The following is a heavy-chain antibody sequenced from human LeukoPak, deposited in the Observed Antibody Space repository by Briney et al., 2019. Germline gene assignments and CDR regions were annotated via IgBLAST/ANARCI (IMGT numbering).Heavy chain of an antibody. CDR3: ARWDDNTWFFEN. CDR2: IHYTGRS. J-gene: IGHJ4*02. V-gene: IGHV4-59*08. Sequence: PSDTLPLTCPVSAGSLNNYHWNWIRQPPGKGLAGIAYIHYTGRSYYNPSLESRGTLSVDTSKSQCSLRLSSVTAADTAVYYCARWDDNTWFFENWGQGTLVTVSS. CDR1: AGSLNNYH. D-gene: IGHD1-26*01.